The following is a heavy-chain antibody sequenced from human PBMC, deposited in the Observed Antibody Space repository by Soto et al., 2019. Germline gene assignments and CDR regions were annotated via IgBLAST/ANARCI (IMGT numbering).Heavy chain of an antibody. CDR1: GFAFSSFW. CDR2: TKQDGSDK. CDR3: ARDVSGKLGHDS. J-gene: IGHJ4*02. Sequence: EVQLVESGGGLVQPGGSLRLSCAASGFAFSSFWMSWVRRAPGKGLEWVANTKQDGSDKNYVGSVKGRFTISRDNAKNSLYLQMNSLRVEDTAVYYCARDVSGKLGHDSWGQGTLVTVSS. D-gene: IGHD3-10*01. V-gene: IGHV3-7*01.